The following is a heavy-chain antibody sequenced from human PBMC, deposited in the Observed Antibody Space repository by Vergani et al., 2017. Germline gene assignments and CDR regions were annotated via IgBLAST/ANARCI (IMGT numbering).Heavy chain of an antibody. D-gene: IGHD3-3*01. Sequence: QVQLQESGPGLVKPSETLSLTCAVYGGSFSGYYWSWIRQPPGKGLEWIGEINHSGSTNYNPSLKSRVTISVDTSKNQFSLKLSSVTAADTAVYYCARGFFWSGYKYYFDYWGQGTLVTVSS. CDR2: INHSGST. J-gene: IGHJ4*02. V-gene: IGHV4-34*01. CDR1: GGSFSGYY. CDR3: ARGFFWSGYKYYFDY.